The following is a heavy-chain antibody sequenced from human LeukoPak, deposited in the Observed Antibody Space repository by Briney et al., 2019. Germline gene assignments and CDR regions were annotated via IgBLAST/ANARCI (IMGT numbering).Heavy chain of an antibody. CDR2: IYWDDDK. J-gene: IGHJ4*02. V-gene: IGHV2-5*02. CDR1: GFSLSSSGVD. D-gene: IGHD2/OR15-2a*01. Sequence: SGPTLVNPTQTLTLTCTFSGFSLSSSGVDVGWICQPPGQALEWLALIYWDDDKRYSPSLNSRLTITKDTSKNQVVLTMANMDPVETATYFCARTSPYMRIFDYWGQGSLVTVSS. CDR3: ARTSPYMRIFDY.